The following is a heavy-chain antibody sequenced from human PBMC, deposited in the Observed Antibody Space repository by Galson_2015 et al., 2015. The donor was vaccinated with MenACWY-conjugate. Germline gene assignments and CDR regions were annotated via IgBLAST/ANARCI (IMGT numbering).Heavy chain of an antibody. Sequence: SLRLSCAASGSTLSGSAMHWVRQASGKGLEWVGRIRSKANSYATAYAPSVKGRFTISRDDSKNTAYLQMNSLKTEDTAAYYCTRGYCSGGTCLTFDYWGQGTLVTVSS. V-gene: IGHV3-73*01. CDR2: IRSKANSYAT. D-gene: IGHD2-15*01. CDR1: GSTLSGSA. J-gene: IGHJ4*02. CDR3: TRGYCSGGTCLTFDY.